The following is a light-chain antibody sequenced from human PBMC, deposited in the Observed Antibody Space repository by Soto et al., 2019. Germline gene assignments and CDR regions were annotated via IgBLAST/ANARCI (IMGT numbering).Light chain of an antibody. CDR2: AAS. CDR3: QQSYSPPPVT. J-gene: IGKJ5*01. V-gene: IGKV1-39*01. CDR1: QSINRF. Sequence: DMRMTQSAYCLGASFGDRVTITCGASQSINRFLNWYQQKPGKAPKLLIYAASSLQSGVPSRFSGSGSGTDFTITISSLQPEDFATYYCQQSYSPPPVTFGQGTRLEI.